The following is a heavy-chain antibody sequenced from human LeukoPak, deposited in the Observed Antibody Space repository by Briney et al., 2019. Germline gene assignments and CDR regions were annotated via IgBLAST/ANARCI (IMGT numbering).Heavy chain of an antibody. J-gene: IGHJ4*02. Sequence: SETLSLTCAVYGGSFSGYYWSWIRQPPGKGLEWIGEINHSGSTNYNPSLKSRVTISVDTSKNQFSLKLSSVTAADTAVYYCARGGEQGFVVVATDYWGQGTLVTVSS. V-gene: IGHV4-34*01. D-gene: IGHD2-15*01. CDR2: INHSGST. CDR1: GGSFSGYY. CDR3: ARGGEQGFVVVATDY.